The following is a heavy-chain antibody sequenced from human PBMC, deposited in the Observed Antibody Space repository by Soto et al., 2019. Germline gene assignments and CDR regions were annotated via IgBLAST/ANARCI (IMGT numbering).Heavy chain of an antibody. V-gene: IGHV1-69*06. CDR1: GGTFSSYA. D-gene: IGHD2-2*01. Sequence: QVQLVQSGAEVKKPGSSAKVSCKASGGTFSSYAISWVRQAPGQGLEWMGGIIPIFGTANYAQKFQGRVTITAVKSTSTAYMELSSLRSEDTAVYYCARAGYCSSTSCLEKDSDYWGQGTLVTVSS. CDR3: ARAGYCSSTSCLEKDSDY. J-gene: IGHJ4*02. CDR2: IIPIFGTA.